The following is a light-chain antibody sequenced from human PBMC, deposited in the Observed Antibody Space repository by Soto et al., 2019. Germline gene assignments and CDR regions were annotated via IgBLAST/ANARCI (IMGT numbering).Light chain of an antibody. J-gene: IGKJ2*01. Sequence: IEMTQSPSSLSASEGDRVTITCRASQSVDPYLHWFQQKPGKPPRLLLYAASTLQSGVPSRFSGSGSETDFTLTISSLQPEDFATYYCQQSHSAPYTFGQGTKVEI. V-gene: IGKV1-39*01. CDR2: AAS. CDR3: QQSHSAPYT. CDR1: QSVDPY.